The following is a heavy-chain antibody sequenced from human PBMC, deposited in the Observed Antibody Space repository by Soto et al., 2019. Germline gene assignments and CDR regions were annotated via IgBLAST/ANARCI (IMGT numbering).Heavy chain of an antibody. Sequence: QVQLVESGGGVVQPGRSLTLSCAASGFTFNNYGMHWVRQAPGKGLEWVAMLSHDGTIAYYGDSVRGRFTVSRDESKNTHYMQMNSQRPEDTAVYYCARDWGSSGWFNWFDSWGQGTLVTVSS. CDR2: LSHDGTIA. D-gene: IGHD6-19*01. J-gene: IGHJ5*01. V-gene: IGHV3-30*03. CDR3: ARDWGSSGWFNWFDS. CDR1: GFTFNNYG.